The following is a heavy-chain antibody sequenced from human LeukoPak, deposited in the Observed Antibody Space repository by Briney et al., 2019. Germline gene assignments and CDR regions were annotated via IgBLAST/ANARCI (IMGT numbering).Heavy chain of an antibody. V-gene: IGHV3-48*04. D-gene: IGHD3-10*02. Sequence: PGRSLRLSCAASGFIFSSYSMNWVRQAPGKGLEWVSYISSSSSTIYYADSVKGRFTISRDNAKNSLYLQMNSLRAEDTAVYYCAELGITMIGGVWGKGTTVTISS. CDR2: ISSSSSTI. J-gene: IGHJ6*04. CDR3: AELGITMIGGV. CDR1: GFIFSSYS.